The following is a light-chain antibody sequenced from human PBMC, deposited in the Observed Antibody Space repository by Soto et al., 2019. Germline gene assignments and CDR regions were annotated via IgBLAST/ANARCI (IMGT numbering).Light chain of an antibody. CDR1: SSDVGSYNS. CDR3: CLYIGATTYV. J-gene: IGLJ1*01. Sequence: QSVLTQPASVSGSPGQSIAISCTGTSSDVGSYNSVSWYQQHPGKAPKLMIYEGSKRPSGVSDRFSGSTSVNSASLTISGLQADDEADYYCCLYIGATTYVFGTGTKVTVL. V-gene: IGLV2-23*01. CDR2: EGS.